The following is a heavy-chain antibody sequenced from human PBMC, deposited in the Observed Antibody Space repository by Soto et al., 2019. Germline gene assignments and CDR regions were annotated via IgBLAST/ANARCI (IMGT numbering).Heavy chain of an antibody. V-gene: IGHV4-30-4*01. CDR2: IYYSGST. CDR3: AKENGRFTMKVVPTKALDY. D-gene: IGHD3-22*01. CDR1: GGSISSGDYY. Sequence: SETLSLTCTVSGGSISSGDYYWSWIRQPPGKGLEWIGYIYYSGSTYYNPSLKSRVTISVDTSKNQFSLKLSSVTAADTAVYYCAKENGRFTMKVVPTKALDYWGQGTLVTVSS. J-gene: IGHJ4*02.